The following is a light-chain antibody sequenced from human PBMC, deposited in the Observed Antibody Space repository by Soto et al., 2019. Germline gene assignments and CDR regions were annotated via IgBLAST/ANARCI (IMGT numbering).Light chain of an antibody. CDR1: QCISYC. CDR2: AAS. V-gene: IGKV1D-12*01. Sequence: DIQMTQSPASVSASVGDRVTMTCRASQCISYCLAWDQQRPGKAPNLLIYAASSLQSGVPSGFNGTASGPDFTRTISSLQHEDFSTYFCQQANGLSLTFGGGTKVEIK. J-gene: IGKJ4*01. CDR3: QQANGLSLT.